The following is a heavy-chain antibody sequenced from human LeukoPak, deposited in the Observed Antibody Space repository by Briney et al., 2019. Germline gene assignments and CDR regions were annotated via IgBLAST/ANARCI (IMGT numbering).Heavy chain of an antibody. CDR3: ARVRRDGYNFFDY. CDR1: GYTFTGYY. CDR2: INPSSGVT. J-gene: IGHJ4*02. D-gene: IGHD5-24*01. Sequence: ASGKFSCKASGYTFTGYYMHWLRQCPGRGLDWMGWINPSSGVTNYAQKFQGRVTMTRDTSISTAYMEMSRLRSDDTAVYYCARVRRDGYNFFDYWGQGTLVTVSS. V-gene: IGHV1-2*02.